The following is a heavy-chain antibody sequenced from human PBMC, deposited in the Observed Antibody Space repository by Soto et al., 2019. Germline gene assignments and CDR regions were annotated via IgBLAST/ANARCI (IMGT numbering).Heavy chain of an antibody. Sequence: PSETLSLTCAVSGGSISSGGYSWSWIRQPPGKGLEWIGYIYHSGSTYYNPSLKSRVTISVDRSKNQFSLKLSSVTAADTAVYNCARVRSGPSWYFDYWGQGTLVTVSS. CDR1: GGSISSGGYS. CDR2: IYHSGST. CDR3: ARVRSGPSWYFDY. J-gene: IGHJ4*02. V-gene: IGHV4-30-2*01.